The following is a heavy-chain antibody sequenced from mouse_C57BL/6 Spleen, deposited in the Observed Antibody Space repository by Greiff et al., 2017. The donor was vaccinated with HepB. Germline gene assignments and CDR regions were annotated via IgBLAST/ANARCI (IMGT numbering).Heavy chain of an antibody. CDR2: IDPANGNT. V-gene: IGHV14-3*01. Sequence: EVQGVESVAELVRPGASVKLSCTASGFNIKNTYMHWVKQRPEQGLEWIGRIDPANGNTKYAPKFQGKATITADTSSNTAYLQLSSLTSEDTAIYYCANDYDGGAWFAYWGQGTLVTVSA. J-gene: IGHJ3*01. CDR3: ANDYDGGAWFAY. CDR1: GFNIKNTY. D-gene: IGHD2-4*01.